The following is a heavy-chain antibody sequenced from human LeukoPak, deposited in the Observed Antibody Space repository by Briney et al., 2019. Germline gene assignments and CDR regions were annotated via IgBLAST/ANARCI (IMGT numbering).Heavy chain of an antibody. J-gene: IGHJ4*02. CDR3: ARDKAYYYDSSGYYSY. D-gene: IGHD3-22*01. CDR1: GYTFTGYY. V-gene: IGHV1-2*02. CDR2: INPNSGGT. Sequence: GASVKVSCKASGYTFTGYYMHWVRQAPGQGLEWMGWINPNSGGTNYAQKFQGRVTMTRDTSISTAYMELSSLRSEDTAVYYCARDKAYYYDSSGYYSYWGQGTLVTVSS.